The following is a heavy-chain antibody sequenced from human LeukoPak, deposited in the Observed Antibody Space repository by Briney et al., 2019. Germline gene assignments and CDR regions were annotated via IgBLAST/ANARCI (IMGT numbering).Heavy chain of an antibody. Sequence: TSETLSLTCTVSGGSISSSGYYWGWIRQPPGKGLEWIGSIYYSGSTYYNPSLKSRVTISVDTSKNQFSLKVTSMTAADTAVYYCARLDVSSLKDYFDYWGQGTLVTVSS. V-gene: IGHV4-39*01. CDR1: GGSISSSGYY. CDR3: ARLDVSSLKDYFDY. CDR2: IYYSGST. J-gene: IGHJ4*02. D-gene: IGHD5/OR15-5a*01.